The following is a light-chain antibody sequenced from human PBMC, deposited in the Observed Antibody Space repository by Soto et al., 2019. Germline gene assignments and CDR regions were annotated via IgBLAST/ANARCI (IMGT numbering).Light chain of an antibody. CDR2: DVS. CDR3: TQCTRSIPLYV. J-gene: IGLJ1*01. Sequence: SALTQPASVSGSPGQSITSSCTGTSSDVGGYNYVSWYQQHPGKAPKLMIYDVSNRPSGVSNRFSGSKSGNTASLTISGLQAEDEADYHRTQCTRSIPLYVLGPATKVTV. V-gene: IGLV2-14*01. CDR1: SSDVGGYNY.